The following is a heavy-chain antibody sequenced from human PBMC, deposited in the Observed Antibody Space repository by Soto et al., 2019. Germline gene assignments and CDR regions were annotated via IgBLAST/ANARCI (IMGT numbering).Heavy chain of an antibody. CDR3: AREVQVHTPAFVY. D-gene: IGHD3-10*01. Sequence: QVQLVQSGAEMTKPGSSVKVSCQSSGGTFNTYAMNWVRQAPGQGPEWMGDISPMFGAANYSPKFQGRVTITADEATGTSYMQLSSLTSEYTALYFCAREVQVHTPAFVYWGQGTLVTVSS. V-gene: IGHV1-69*19. CDR1: GGTFNTYA. CDR2: ISPMFGAA. J-gene: IGHJ4*02.